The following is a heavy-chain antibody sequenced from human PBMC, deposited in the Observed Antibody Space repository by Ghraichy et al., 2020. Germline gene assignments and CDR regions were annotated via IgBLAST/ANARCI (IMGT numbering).Heavy chain of an antibody. V-gene: IGHV1-18*01. CDR1: GYTFTNWG. D-gene: IGHD5-18*01. J-gene: IGHJ4*02. CDR3: AREDFDTGSTSFNDS. Sequence: ASVKVSCKASGYTFTNWGISWVRQAPGQGLEWLGRINTYNGNTHYARNFQGRVTFTRDISAATAYMELRSLTSDDTAVYFCAREDFDTGSTSFNDSWGQGTLVTVS. CDR2: INTYNGNT.